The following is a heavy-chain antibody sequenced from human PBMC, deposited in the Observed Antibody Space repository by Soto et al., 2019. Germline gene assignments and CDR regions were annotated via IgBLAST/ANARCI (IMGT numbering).Heavy chain of an antibody. D-gene: IGHD3-10*01. CDR1: GGTFSSYA. V-gene: IGHV1-69*13. CDR3: ANGDALAGSGSYYNYYYYGMDV. J-gene: IGHJ6*02. CDR2: IIPIFGTA. Sequence: ASVKVSCKASGGTFSSYAISWVRQAPGQGLEWMGGIIPIFGTANYAQKFQGRVTITADESTSKAYMELSSLRSEDTAVYYCANGDALAGSGSYYNYYYYGMDVWGQGTTVTVSS.